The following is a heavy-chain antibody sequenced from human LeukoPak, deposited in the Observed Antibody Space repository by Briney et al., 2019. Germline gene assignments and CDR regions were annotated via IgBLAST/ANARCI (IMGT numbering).Heavy chain of an antibody. J-gene: IGHJ5*02. V-gene: IGHV1-2*02. CDR2: MNPNSGGT. D-gene: IGHD5-12*01. CDR1: GYTFTGYY. Sequence: ASVKVSCKASGYTFTGYYMHWVRQAPGQGLEWMGWMNPNSGGTNYAQKFQGRVTMTSDTSISTAFMELRRLRFDDTAVYYCARSASAYDWGWFDPWGQGTLVTVSS. CDR3: ARSASAYDWGWFDP.